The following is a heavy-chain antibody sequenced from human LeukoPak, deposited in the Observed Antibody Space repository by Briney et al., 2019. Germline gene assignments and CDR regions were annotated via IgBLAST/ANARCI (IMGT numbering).Heavy chain of an antibody. V-gene: IGHV4-34*01. D-gene: IGHD1-1*01. CDR2: INHSGST. CDR1: GGSFSGYY. Sequence: SETLSLTCAVYGGSFSGYYWSWIRLPPGKGLEWIGEINHSGSTNYNPSLKSRVTISVDTPKNQFPLRLSSVTAADTAVYYCARGTTPRWFDYWGQGTLVTVSS. CDR3: ARGTTPRWFDY. J-gene: IGHJ4*02.